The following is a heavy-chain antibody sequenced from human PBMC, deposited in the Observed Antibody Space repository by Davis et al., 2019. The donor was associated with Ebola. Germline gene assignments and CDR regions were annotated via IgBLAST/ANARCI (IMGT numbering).Heavy chain of an antibody. CDR3: TSTTVTTDY. V-gene: IGHV3-73*01. D-gene: IGHD4-17*01. Sequence: GESLKISCAASGFTFSGSAMHWVRQASGQGLEWVGRIRSKANSYATAYAASVKGRFTISRDDSKNTAYLQMNSLKTEDTAVYYCTSTTVTTDYWGQGTLVTVSS. CDR2: IRSKANSYAT. J-gene: IGHJ4*02. CDR1: GFTFSGSA.